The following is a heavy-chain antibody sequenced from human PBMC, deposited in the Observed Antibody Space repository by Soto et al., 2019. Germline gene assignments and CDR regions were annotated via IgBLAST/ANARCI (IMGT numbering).Heavy chain of an antibody. CDR1: AFTFSSYP. CDR2: ISSDGGNK. D-gene: IGHD2-2*01. V-gene: IGHV3-30-3*01. CDR3: ARDRGGTVVVELDAFDI. J-gene: IGHJ3*02. Sequence: PGGSLRLSCAASAFTFSSYPMHWVRQAPGKGLEWVAFISSDGGNKYYADSVKGRFTISRDNSKNTLYLQMNSLRPEDTAVYFCARDRGGTVVVELDAFDIWGQGTMVTVSS.